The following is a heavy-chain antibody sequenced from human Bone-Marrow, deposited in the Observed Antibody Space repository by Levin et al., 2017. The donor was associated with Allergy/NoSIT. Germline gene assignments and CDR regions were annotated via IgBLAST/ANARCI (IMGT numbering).Heavy chain of an antibody. Sequence: PSETLSLTCTVSGASVDTGSYYWTWIRQSPGKGLEWIGNTYHTGRTKNNPALRGRVTISLDMSKNLFSLRLTSVTAADTAVYFCAGIVYLYEEPWGRGTPVIVSS. CDR3: AGIVYLYEEP. CDR1: GASVDTGSYY. V-gene: IGHV4-61*01. J-gene: IGHJ5*02. D-gene: IGHD5/OR15-5a*01. CDR2: TYHTGRT.